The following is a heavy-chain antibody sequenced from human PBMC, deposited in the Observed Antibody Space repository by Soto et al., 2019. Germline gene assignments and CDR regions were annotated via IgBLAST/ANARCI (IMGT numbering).Heavy chain of an antibody. D-gene: IGHD6-19*01. V-gene: IGHV2-5*02. Sequence: QITLKESGPTLVKPTQTLTLTCTFSGFSLSTSGVGVGWIRQPPGKALEWLALIYWDDDKRYSPSLKSRLTITKDTAKNQVVLTMTNMDPVDTATYYWAHTYSSGWSDHWGQGTLVTVSS. CDR2: IYWDDDK. J-gene: IGHJ4*02. CDR1: GFSLSTSGVG. CDR3: AHTYSSGWSDH.